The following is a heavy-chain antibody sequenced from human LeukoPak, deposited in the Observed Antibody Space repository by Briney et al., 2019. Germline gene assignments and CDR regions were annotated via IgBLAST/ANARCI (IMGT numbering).Heavy chain of an antibody. J-gene: IGHJ4*02. CDR1: GFAFVDFA. V-gene: IGHV3-49*04. CDR2: IRRRAYGAAP. CDR3: SRNGLVDFDY. Sequence: PGRSLRLSCTTSGFAFVDFAISWVRQPAGKWLEWVGFIRRRAYGAAPECAVSVKGRFIISRADSKCIFYLQMNSLKTEDTAVYYCSRNGLVDFDYWGQGSRVIVSP.